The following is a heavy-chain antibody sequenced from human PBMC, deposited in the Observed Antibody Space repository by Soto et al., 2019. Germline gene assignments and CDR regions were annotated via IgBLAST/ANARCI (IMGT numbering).Heavy chain of an antibody. CDR3: ARSQRRTSAAGAGDY. V-gene: IGHV1-8*01. CDR2: MNPNSGNA. J-gene: IGHJ4*02. CDR1: GYTFTSYH. D-gene: IGHD6-13*01. Sequence: QVQLVQSGAEVKKPGASVKVSCKAPGYTFTSYHINWVRQATGQGLEWMGWMNPNSGNAGYAQRFQGRVTMTWNTSISTAYMDLSSLRSEDTAVYYCARSQRRTSAAGAGDYWGQGTLVTVSS.